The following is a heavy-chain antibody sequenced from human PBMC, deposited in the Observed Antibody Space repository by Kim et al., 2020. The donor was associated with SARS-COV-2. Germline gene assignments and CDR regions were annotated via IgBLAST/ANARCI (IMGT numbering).Heavy chain of an antibody. Sequence: SVKVSCKASGDTFNSYAINWVRQAPGQGLEWMGRIIPIIGMTKYAQNVQGRVTITADKSTTSAYMELSSLRFEDTAVYYCARGPPVAATDRFDPWGQGTLVTVSS. V-gene: IGHV1-69*04. D-gene: IGHD6-19*01. CDR1: GDTFNSYA. CDR3: ARGPPVAATDRFDP. CDR2: IIPIIGMT. J-gene: IGHJ5*01.